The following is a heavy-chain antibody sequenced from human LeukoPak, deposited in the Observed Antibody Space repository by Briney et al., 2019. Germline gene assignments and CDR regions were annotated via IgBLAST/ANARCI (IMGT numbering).Heavy chain of an antibody. CDR1: GGSISGYY. V-gene: IGHV4-59*12. J-gene: IGHJ4*02. D-gene: IGHD4-11*01. CDR3: AEDSNIARFFI. Sequence: PSETLSLTCTVSGGSISGYYWSWIRQPPGKGLEWIGYIYSSGSTNYNPSLKSRLTISVDTSKNHFSLKLTSVTAADTAVYFCAEDSNIARFFIWGQGTLVTVSS. CDR2: IYSSGST.